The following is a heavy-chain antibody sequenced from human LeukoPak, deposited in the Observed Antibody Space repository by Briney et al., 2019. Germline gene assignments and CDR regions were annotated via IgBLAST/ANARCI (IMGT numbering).Heavy chain of an antibody. Sequence: GGSLRLSCAASGFTFSSYALSWVRQAPGKGLEWVSAISGSGGSTYYADSVKGRFTISRDNSKNTLYLQMNSLRAEDTAVYYCAKDLGFLEWLFDYWGQGTLVTVSS. CDR1: GFTFSSYA. V-gene: IGHV3-23*01. J-gene: IGHJ4*02. CDR2: ISGSGGST. CDR3: AKDLGFLEWLFDY. D-gene: IGHD3-3*01.